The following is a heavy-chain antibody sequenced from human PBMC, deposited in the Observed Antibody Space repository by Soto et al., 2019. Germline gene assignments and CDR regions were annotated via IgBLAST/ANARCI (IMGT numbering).Heavy chain of an antibody. CDR3: AGMRGTPTRAFDI. V-gene: IGHV1-8*01. Sequence: GASVKVSCKASGYTFTSYDINWVRQATGQGLEWMGWMNPNSGNTGYAQKFQGRVTMTRNTSISTAYMELSSLRSEETAVYYCAGMRGTPTRAFDIWGQGQMVTVSS. CDR2: MNPNSGNT. CDR1: GYTFTSYD. J-gene: IGHJ3*02.